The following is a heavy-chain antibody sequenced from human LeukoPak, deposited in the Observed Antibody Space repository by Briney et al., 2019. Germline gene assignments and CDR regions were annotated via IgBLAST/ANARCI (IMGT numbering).Heavy chain of an antibody. J-gene: IGHJ4*02. CDR2: IRYDGSNK. V-gene: IGHV3-30*02. CDR1: GFTFSSYG. D-gene: IGHD3-10*01. Sequence: GGSLRLSCAASGFTFSSYGMHWVRQAPGKGLEWVAFIRYDGSNKYFADSVKGRFTISRDSSKNTLYLQMNSLRVDDTAVYYCAKDGTRGIRFGKIPHYFDYWGQGTLVTVSS. CDR3: AKDGTRGIRFGKIPHYFDY.